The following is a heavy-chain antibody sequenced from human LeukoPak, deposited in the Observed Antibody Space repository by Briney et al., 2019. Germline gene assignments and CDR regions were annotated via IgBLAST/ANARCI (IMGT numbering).Heavy chain of an antibody. CDR1: GFTFGEYA. V-gene: IGHV3-49*03. J-gene: IGHJ4*02. CDR2: IRSKAYRGTT. Sequence: GGSLRLSCTSSGFTFGEYAMSWFRQAPGKGLEWIGFIRSKAYRGTTEYAASVKGRFTISRDDSKSIAYLQMNSLKTEDTAVYYCTKGASGYLDYWGQGTLVTVSS. CDR3: TKGASGYLDY.